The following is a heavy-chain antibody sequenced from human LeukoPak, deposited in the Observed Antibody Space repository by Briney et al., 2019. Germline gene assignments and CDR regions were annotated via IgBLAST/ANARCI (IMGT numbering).Heavy chain of an antibody. CDR1: GGSFSGYY. Sequence: PSETLSLTCAVYGGSFSGYYWSWIRQPPGKGLEWIGEINHSGSTNYNPSLKSRVTISVDTSKNQFSLKLSSVTAADTAVYYCAREIAVAGTGAFDPWGQGTLVTVSS. V-gene: IGHV4-34*01. J-gene: IGHJ5*02. D-gene: IGHD6-19*01. CDR3: AREIAVAGTGAFDP. CDR2: INHSGST.